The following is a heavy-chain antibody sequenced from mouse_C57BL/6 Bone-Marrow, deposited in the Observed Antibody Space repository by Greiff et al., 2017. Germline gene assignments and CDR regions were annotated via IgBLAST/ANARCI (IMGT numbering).Heavy chain of an antibody. J-gene: IGHJ1*03. V-gene: IGHV1-85*01. Sequence: QVQLQQSGPELVKPGASVKLSCKASGYTFTSYDINWVKQRPGQGLEWIGWIYPRDGSTKYNEKFQGKATLTVDTSSSTAYMELHSLTSEDSAVYFCARDYGSSYWYFDVWGTGTTVTGSS. CDR2: IYPRDGST. CDR3: ARDYGSSYWYFDV. D-gene: IGHD1-1*01. CDR1: GYTFTSYD.